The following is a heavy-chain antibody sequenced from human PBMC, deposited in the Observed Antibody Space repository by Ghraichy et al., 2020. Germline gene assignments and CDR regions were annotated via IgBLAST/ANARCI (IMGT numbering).Heavy chain of an antibody. D-gene: IGHD3-22*01. CDR3: ARERLYFYDGSGNYYFDC. J-gene: IGHJ4*02. CDR1: GFTFSSYS. CDR2: LSSKGHFL. Sequence: GGSLRLSCAASGFTFSSYSMHWVRQAPGKGLEWVSSLSSKGHFLYYADSVNGRFTISRDNAKNSLYLQLNSLTAEDSAVYYCARERLYFYDGSGNYYFDCWGLRTLVTVSS. V-gene: IGHV3-21*01.